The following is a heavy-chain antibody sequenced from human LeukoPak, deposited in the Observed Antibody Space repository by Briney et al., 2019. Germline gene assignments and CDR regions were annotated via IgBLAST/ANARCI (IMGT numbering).Heavy chain of an antibody. V-gene: IGHV3-53*01. CDR1: GFTVSSNY. J-gene: IGHJ3*02. CDR2: IYSGGST. CDR3: AKEAGQDYGALDAFDI. D-gene: IGHD4-17*01. Sequence: QPGGSLRLSCAASGFTVSSNYMSWVRQAPGKGLEWVSVIYSGGSTYYADSVKGRFTISRDNAKNSLYLQMNSLRAEDTAVYYCAKEAGQDYGALDAFDIWGQGTMVTVSS.